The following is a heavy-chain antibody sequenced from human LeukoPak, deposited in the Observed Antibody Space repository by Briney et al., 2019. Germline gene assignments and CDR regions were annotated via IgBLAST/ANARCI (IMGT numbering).Heavy chain of an antibody. J-gene: IGHJ4*02. D-gene: IGHD5-24*01. V-gene: IGHV4-59*01. CDR1: GGSISSYY. Sequence: SETLSLTCTVSGGSISSYYWSWIRQPPGKGLEWIGYIYYSGSTNYNPSLKSRVTTSVDTSKNQFSLKLSSVTAADTAVYYCASRRDGYNGIDYWGQGTLVTVSS. CDR3: ASRRDGYNGIDY. CDR2: IYYSGST.